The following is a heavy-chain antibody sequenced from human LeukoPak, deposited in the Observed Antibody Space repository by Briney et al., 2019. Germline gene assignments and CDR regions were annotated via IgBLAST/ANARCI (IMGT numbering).Heavy chain of an antibody. V-gene: IGHV3-33*01. J-gene: IGHJ4*02. CDR1: GFTFSSYG. CDR3: ARDRYSYGSYYFDY. D-gene: IGHD5-18*01. CDR2: IWYDGSNE. Sequence: GRSLRLTCAASGFTFSSYGMHWVRQAPGKGLEWVAVIWYDGSNEYYADSVKGRFTISRDNSKNTLYLQMNSLRAEDTAVCFCARDRYSYGSYYFDYWGQGTLATVSS.